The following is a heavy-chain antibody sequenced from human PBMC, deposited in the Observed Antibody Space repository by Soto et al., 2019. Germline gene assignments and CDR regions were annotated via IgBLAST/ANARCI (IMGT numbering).Heavy chain of an antibody. Sequence: GGSLRLSCAASGFTFSSYAMSWVRQAPGKGLEWVSSISSSSSYIYYADSLKGRFTMSRDNAKNSLYLQMNGLRADDTAVYYCARGDYYDTSGPFSDAFDIWGQGTMVTVSS. D-gene: IGHD3-22*01. V-gene: IGHV3-21*01. CDR2: ISSSSSYI. CDR1: GFTFSSYA. J-gene: IGHJ3*02. CDR3: ARGDYYDTSGPFSDAFDI.